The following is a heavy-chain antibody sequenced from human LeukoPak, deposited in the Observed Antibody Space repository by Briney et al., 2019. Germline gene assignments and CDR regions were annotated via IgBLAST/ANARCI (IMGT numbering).Heavy chain of an antibody. Sequence: GGSLRLSCAASGFDVKSHDIHWVRQPIGKGLEWVSSIESPRDIYYAGSVKGRFTISRDNSKNTLYLQMNSLRAEDTAVYYCAKDYSGYGSGSYYEYWGQGTLVTVSS. CDR2: IESPRDI. V-gene: IGHV3-13*01. J-gene: IGHJ4*02. CDR3: AKDYSGYGSGSYYEY. CDR1: GFDVKSHD. D-gene: IGHD3-10*01.